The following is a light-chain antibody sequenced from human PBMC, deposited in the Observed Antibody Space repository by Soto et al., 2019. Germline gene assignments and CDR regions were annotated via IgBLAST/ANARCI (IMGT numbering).Light chain of an antibody. CDR3: QQYGSSLFT. V-gene: IGKV3-20*01. CDR1: QSVSSKY. Sequence: DIVLTQSPGTLFLSPGERATLSCRASQSVSSKYLAWYQQKPGQAPRVLIYGTSIRASGVPERFSGGGSGTDFTLTITRLEPEDFAVYYCQQYGSSLFTFGPGTKVDFK. CDR2: GTS. J-gene: IGKJ3*01.